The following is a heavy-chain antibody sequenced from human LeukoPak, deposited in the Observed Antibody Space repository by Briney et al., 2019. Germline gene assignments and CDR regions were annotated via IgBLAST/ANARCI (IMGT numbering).Heavy chain of an antibody. Sequence: ASVKVSCKVSGYTLTELSMHWVRQAPGQGLEWMGWINPNSGGTNYAQKFQGRVTMTRDTSISTAYMELSRLRSDDTAVYYCARRRLGYCSGGSCPHAFDIWGQGTMVTVSS. CDR3: ARRRLGYCSGGSCPHAFDI. D-gene: IGHD2-15*01. CDR1: GYTLTELS. J-gene: IGHJ3*02. CDR2: INPNSGGT. V-gene: IGHV1-2*02.